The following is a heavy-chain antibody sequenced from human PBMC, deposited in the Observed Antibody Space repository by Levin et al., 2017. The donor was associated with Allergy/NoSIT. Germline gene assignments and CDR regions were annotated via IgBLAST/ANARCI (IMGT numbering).Heavy chain of an antibody. J-gene: IGHJ4*02. D-gene: IGHD2-21*01. Sequence: SCAASGFTFSDFYMSWIRRAPGKGLEWVSYISGSGSIIYYSDSVKGRITIPRDNANNSLYLQLNSLRGEDTAVYFCVRLYRCGGDCFFLDYWGQGTLVTVSS. V-gene: IGHV3-11*01. CDR3: VRLYRCGGDCFFLDY. CDR1: GFTFSDFY. CDR2: ISGSGSII.